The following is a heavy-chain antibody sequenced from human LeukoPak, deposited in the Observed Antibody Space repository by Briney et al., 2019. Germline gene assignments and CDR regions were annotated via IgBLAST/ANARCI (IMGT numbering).Heavy chain of an antibody. CDR3: AREFTDTAIATGFDY. CDR2: INPSGGST. CDR1: GYTFTSYY. D-gene: IGHD5-18*01. J-gene: IGHJ4*02. Sequence: ASVKVSCKASGYTFTSYYMLWVRQAPGQGLEWMGIINPSGGSTSYAQKFQGRVTMTRDTSTSTVYMELSSLRSEDTAVYYCAREFTDTAIATGFDYWGQGTLVTVSS. V-gene: IGHV1-46*01.